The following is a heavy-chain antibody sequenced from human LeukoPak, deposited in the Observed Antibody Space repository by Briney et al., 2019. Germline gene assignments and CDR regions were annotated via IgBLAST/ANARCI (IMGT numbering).Heavy chain of an antibody. Sequence: GGSLRLSCAAAGFTFSVYAMSWVRQAPGKGLEWVSTISSSGDSTYFADSVKGRFTISRDNSKNTLYLHMNSLRAEDTAVYYCAKEAGEAGTDYWGQGTLVTVSS. CDR1: GFTFSVYA. V-gene: IGHV3-23*01. D-gene: IGHD6-19*01. CDR2: ISSSGDST. J-gene: IGHJ4*02. CDR3: AKEAGEAGTDY.